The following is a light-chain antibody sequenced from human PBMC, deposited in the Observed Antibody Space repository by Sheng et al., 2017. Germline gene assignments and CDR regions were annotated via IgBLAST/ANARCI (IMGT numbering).Light chain of an antibody. Sequence: SYELTQDPAVSVALGQTVRITCQGDSLIREYTSWYQVKPGQGPVLVMFGKNNRPSGIPDRISGSSSGDTASLTITGAQAEDEAEYYCSFRDPDAHHVIFGGGTKLSVL. J-gene: IGLJ2*01. CDR3: SFRDPDAHHVI. CDR1: SLIREY. CDR2: GKN. V-gene: IGLV3-19*01.